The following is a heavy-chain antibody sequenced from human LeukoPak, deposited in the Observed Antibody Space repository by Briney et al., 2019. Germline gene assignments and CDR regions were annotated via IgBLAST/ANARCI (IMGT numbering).Heavy chain of an antibody. CDR3: AKPLTGAFYFDY. V-gene: IGHV3-30*02. D-gene: IGHD7-27*01. J-gene: IGHJ4*02. CDR1: GFTFSSYS. Sequence: GGSLRLSCAASGFTFSSYSMNWVRQAPGKGLEWVAFIRYDGSNKYYADSVKGRFTISRDNSKNTLYLQMNSLRAEDTAVYYCAKPLTGAFYFDYWGQGTLVTVSS. CDR2: IRYDGSNK.